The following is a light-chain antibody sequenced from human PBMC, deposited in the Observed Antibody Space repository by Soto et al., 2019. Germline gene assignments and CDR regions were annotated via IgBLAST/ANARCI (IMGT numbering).Light chain of an antibody. J-gene: IGLJ2*01. CDR3: SSYAGSNNFV. CDR2: EVS. V-gene: IGLV2-8*01. CDR1: SSDVGDYNY. Sequence: QSALTQPPSASGSPGQSVTISCTGTSSDVGDYNYVSWYQQHPGKAPKLMIYEVSKQPSGVPDRFSGSKSGNTASLTVSGLQAEDEADYYCSSYAGSNNFVFGGGTKLTVL.